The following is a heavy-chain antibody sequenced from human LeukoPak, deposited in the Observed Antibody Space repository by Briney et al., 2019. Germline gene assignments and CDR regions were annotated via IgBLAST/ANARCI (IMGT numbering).Heavy chain of an antibody. CDR3: AVHYYDSSGSWYFDL. D-gene: IGHD3-22*01. CDR1: GGSISSSSYY. J-gene: IGHJ2*01. V-gene: IGHV4-39*07. CDR2: IYYSGST. Sequence: SETLSLTCTVSGGSISSSSYYWGWICQPPGKGLEWIGSIYYSGSTYYNPSLKSRVTISVDTSKNQFSLKLSSVTAADTAVYYCAVHYYDSSGSWYFDLWGRGTLVTVSS.